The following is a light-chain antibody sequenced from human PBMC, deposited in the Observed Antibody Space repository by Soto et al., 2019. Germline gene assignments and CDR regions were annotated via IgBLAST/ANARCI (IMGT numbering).Light chain of an antibody. CDR2: GAS. CDR3: QQYGSWT. CDR1: QSNSSNY. J-gene: IGKJ1*01. Sequence: EIVLTQSPGTLSVSPGERATLSCRASQSNSSNYLAWYQQKPGRAPSLLIYGASSRATGIPDRFSGSGSGTDFTLTISRLEPEDSAIYYCQQYGSWTFGQGTKVEIK. V-gene: IGKV3-20*01.